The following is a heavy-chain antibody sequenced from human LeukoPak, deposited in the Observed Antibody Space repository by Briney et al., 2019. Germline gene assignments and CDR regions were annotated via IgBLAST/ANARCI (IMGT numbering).Heavy chain of an antibody. CDR3: AKGQWLVEGFDY. CDR1: GFTFSSYA. Sequence: GGSLRLPCAASGFTFSSYAMSWVRQAPGKGLEWVSAISGSGGSTYYADSVKGRFTISRDNSKNTLYLQMNSLRAEDTAVYYCAKGQWLVEGFDYWGQGTLVTVSS. V-gene: IGHV3-23*01. J-gene: IGHJ4*02. D-gene: IGHD6-19*01. CDR2: ISGSGGST.